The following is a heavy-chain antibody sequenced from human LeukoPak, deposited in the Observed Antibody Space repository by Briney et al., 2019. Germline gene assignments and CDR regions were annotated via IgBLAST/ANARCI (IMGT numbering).Heavy chain of an antibody. J-gene: IGHJ4*02. CDR1: AFTYSRYP. D-gene: IGHD3-16*01. V-gene: IGHV3-64D*09. Sequence: GRSLRLSCSASAFTYSRYPMHWVRPAPGKGLQYVSAISSNGGSTNYAASVKGRFTIPRDNSNTTLYLQMSSLRAEDTAVYYCVKEIAFYDYWGQGTLVTVSS. CDR2: ISSNGGST. CDR3: VKEIAFYDY.